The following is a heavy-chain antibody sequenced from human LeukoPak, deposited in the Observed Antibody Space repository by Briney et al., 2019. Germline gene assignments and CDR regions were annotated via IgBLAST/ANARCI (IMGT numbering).Heavy chain of an antibody. V-gene: IGHV7-4-1*02. Sequence: ASVKVSCKASVYTFTRYAMNCVPDARGQGLEWMGWINKNTGHTTYTQGFTGRYVFSLDTSVSTAYLQNSSLKAEDTAVYYCARVVYYDILTGYHLGDRPDCFDYWGQGTLVTVSS. CDR2: INKNTGHT. CDR3: ARVVYYDILTGYHLGDRPDCFDY. CDR1: VYTFTRYA. J-gene: IGHJ4*02. D-gene: IGHD3-9*01.